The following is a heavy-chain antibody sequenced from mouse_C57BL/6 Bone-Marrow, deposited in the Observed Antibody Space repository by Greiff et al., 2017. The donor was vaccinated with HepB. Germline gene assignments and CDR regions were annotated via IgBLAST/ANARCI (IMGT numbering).Heavy chain of an antibody. D-gene: IGHD1-1*01. CDR1: GYAFTNYL. CDR3: ARSVVGAMDY. V-gene: IGHV1-54*01. Sequence: QVQLQQSGAELVRPGTSVKVSCKASGYAFTNYLIEWVKQRPGQGLEWIGVINPGSGGTNYNEKFKGKATLTADNSSSTAYMQLSSLTSEDSAVYFCARSVVGAMDYWGQGTSVTVSS. J-gene: IGHJ4*01. CDR2: INPGSGGT.